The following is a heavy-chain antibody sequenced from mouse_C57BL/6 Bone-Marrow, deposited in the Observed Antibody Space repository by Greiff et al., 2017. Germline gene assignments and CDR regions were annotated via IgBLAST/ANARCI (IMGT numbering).Heavy chain of an antibody. CDR1: GYTFTSYW. CDR2: IHPNSGST. D-gene: IGHD2-4*01. J-gene: IGHJ4*01. Sequence: QVQLQQSGAELVKPGASVKLSCKASGYTFTSYWMHWVKQRPGQGLEWIGMIHPNSGSTNYNEKFKSKATLTVDKSSSTAYMQLSSLTSEDSAVYYCARIYYDYPNAMDDWGQGTSVTVSS. V-gene: IGHV1-64*01. CDR3: ARIYYDYPNAMDD.